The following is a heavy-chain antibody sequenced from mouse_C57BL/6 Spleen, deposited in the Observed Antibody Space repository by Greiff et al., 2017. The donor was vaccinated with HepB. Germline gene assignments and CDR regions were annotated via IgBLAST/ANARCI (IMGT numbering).Heavy chain of an antibody. CDR3: ARDCSYGSSYGYFDV. J-gene: IGHJ1*03. CDR1: GYTFTSYW. D-gene: IGHD1-1*01. Sequence: VQLQQPGAELVKPGASVKMSCKASGYTFTSYWITWVKQRPGQGLEWIGDIYPGSGSTNYNEKFKSKATLTVDTSSSTAYMQLSSLTSEDSAVFYCARDCSYGSSYGYFDVWGTGTTVTVSS. CDR2: IYPGSGST. V-gene: IGHV1-55*01.